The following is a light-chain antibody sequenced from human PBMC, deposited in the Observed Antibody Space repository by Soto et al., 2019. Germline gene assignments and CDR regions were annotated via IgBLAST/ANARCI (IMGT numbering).Light chain of an antibody. CDR3: QQYKRSPPS. V-gene: IGKV1-16*01. CDR2: GAT. Sequence: DIQMTQSPSSLSASVGDRVTIGCRASQGINTYLAWFQQKPGKAPKSLIYGATNLQSGVPPRFSDSGYGTDCRLTISCQQREGVAHYYSQQYKRSPPSFGGGTKLEF. CDR1: QGINTY. J-gene: IGKJ4*01.